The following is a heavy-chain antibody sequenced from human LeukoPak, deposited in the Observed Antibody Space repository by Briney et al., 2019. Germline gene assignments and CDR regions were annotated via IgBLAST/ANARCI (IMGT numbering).Heavy chain of an antibody. CDR3: AKDLGYDILTGYFLGYYYMDV. V-gene: IGHV3-23*01. Sequence: GGSLRLSCAASGFTFSSYAMSWVRQAPGKGLEWVSAISGSGGSTYYADSVKGRFTISRDNSKNTLYLQMNSLRAEDAAVYYCAKDLGYDILTGYFLGYYYMDVWGKGTTVTVSS. D-gene: IGHD3-9*01. CDR1: GFTFSSYA. J-gene: IGHJ6*03. CDR2: ISGSGGST.